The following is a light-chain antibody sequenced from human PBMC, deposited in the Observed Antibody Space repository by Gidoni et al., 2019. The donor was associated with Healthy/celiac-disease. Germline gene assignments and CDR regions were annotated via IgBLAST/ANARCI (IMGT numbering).Light chain of an antibody. J-gene: IGKJ1*01. CDR1: QDINNY. CDR3: QQYDNLPWT. Sequence: DIQMTQSPSSLSASVGDRVTITCQASQDINNYFNWYQQKPGKAPKVLIYDASSLKTGVPSRFSGSGSGTDFTFTITSLQPEDVATYYCQQYDNLPWTFGQGTKVEIK. CDR2: DAS. V-gene: IGKV1-33*01.